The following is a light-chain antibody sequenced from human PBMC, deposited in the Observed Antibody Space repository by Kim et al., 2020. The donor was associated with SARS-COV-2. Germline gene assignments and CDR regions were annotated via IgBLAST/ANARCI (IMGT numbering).Light chain of an antibody. Sequence: GQSVTISCTGTSSDVGGYNYVSWYQQHPGTAPILMMYDVATRRSGVPDRFSRSKSGNTASLTVPGLQAEDDADYYCHSYAGGNSYVFGGGTQLTVL. CDR3: HSYAGGNSYV. V-gene: IGLV2-8*01. CDR2: DVA. J-gene: IGLJ3*02. CDR1: SSDVGGYNY.